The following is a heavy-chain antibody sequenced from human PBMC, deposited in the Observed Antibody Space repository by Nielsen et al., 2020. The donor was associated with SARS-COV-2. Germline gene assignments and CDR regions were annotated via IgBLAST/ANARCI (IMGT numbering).Heavy chain of an antibody. CDR1: GFTFRDTW. J-gene: IGHJ1*01. CDR2: IKSIGSGGAT. CDR3: TTGGITMVRGVMQY. D-gene: IGHD3-10*01. V-gene: IGHV3-15*01. Sequence: GESLKISCAASGFTFRDTWMSWVRQAPGKGPEWVARIKSIGSGGATDYAGPVKGRFTISRDDSKNTLYLQMNSLKTEDTAVYYCTTGGITMVRGVMQYWGQGTLVTVSP.